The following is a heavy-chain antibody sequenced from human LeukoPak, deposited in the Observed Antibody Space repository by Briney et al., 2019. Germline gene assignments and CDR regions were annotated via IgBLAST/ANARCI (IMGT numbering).Heavy chain of an antibody. D-gene: IGHD2-15*01. CDR1: GGTFSSYA. CDR3: ARVAEDIVVDSTGWVDV. Sequence: ASVKVSCKASGGTFSSYAISWVRQAPGQGLEWMGRIIPILGIANYAQKFQGRVTITADKSTSTAYMELSSLRSEDTAVYYCARVAEDIVVDSTGWVDVWGXXXTXTVSS. CDR2: IIPILGIA. J-gene: IGHJ6*04. V-gene: IGHV1-69*04.